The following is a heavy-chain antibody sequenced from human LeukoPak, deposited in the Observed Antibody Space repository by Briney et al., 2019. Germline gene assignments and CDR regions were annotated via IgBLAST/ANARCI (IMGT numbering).Heavy chain of an antibody. CDR2: IYVSGST. CDR1: GVSMSSYY. CDR3: AREIDFPGGLRIDF. D-gene: IGHD3/OR15-3a*01. J-gene: IGHJ4*02. Sequence: PSETLSLTCSISGVSMSSYYWNWIRKPAGKGLEWIGRIYVSGSTSYNPSLKSRVTMSIDTSKNQFSLNLSSVTAADTAVYYCAREIDFPGGLRIDFWGQGTLVTVSS. V-gene: IGHV4-4*07.